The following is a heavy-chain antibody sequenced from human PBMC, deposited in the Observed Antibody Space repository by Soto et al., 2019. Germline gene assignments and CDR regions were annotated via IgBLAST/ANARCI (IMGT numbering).Heavy chain of an antibody. J-gene: IGHJ6*02. CDR1: GFTFSSYE. D-gene: IGHD3-22*01. CDR3: AGAVIRGYYYYGMDV. CDR2: ISSSGSTI. V-gene: IGHV3-48*03. Sequence: EVQLVESGGGLVQPGGSLRLSCAASGFTFSSYEMNWVRQAPGKGLEWVSYISSSGSTIYYADSVKGRFTISRDNAKNSLYLQMNSLRAEDTAVYYCAGAVIRGYYYYGMDVWGQGTTVTVSS.